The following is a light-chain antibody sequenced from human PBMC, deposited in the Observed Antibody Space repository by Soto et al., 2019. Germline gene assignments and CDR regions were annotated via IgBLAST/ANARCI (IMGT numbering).Light chain of an antibody. CDR1: SSNIGSNY. CDR2: RNN. V-gene: IGLV1-47*01. J-gene: IGLJ3*02. CDR3: ATWDDTLSGPNWV. Sequence: QSVLTQPPSASGTPGQRVTISCSGSSSNIGSNYVYWYHQLPGTAPKLVIYRNNQRPSGVPDRFSASKSDTSASLAISGLRSEDEADYYCATWDDTLSGPNWVFGGGTKLTVL.